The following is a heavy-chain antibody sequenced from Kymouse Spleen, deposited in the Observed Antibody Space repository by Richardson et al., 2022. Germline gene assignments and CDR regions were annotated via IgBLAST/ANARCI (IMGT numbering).Heavy chain of an antibody. J-gene: IGHJ6*02. Sequence: EVQLVESGGGLVQPGGSLRLSCAASGFTFSSYDMHWVRQATGKGLEWVSAIGTAGDTYYPGSVKGRFTISRENAKNSLYLQMNSLRAGDTAVYYCARDYYGSGSSLNYGMDVWGQGTTVTVSS. D-gene: IGHD3-10*01. CDR2: IGTAGDT. CDR1: GFTFSSYD. CDR3: ARDYYGSGSSLNYGMDV. V-gene: IGHV3-13*01.